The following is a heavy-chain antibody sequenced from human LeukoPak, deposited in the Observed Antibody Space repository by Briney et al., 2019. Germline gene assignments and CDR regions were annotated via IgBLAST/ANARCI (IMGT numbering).Heavy chain of an antibody. J-gene: IGHJ4*02. CDR3: ARAVVAATCDFDY. V-gene: IGHV1-46*01. CDR2: INPSGGNT. Sequence: GASVKVSCKTSGYSFTSYNLHWVRQAPGQRLEWMGIINPSGGNTNYAQKFQGRVTMTRDTSTSTVYMELSSLKSEDTAVYYCARAVVAATCDFDYWGQGTLVTVSS. D-gene: IGHD2-15*01. CDR1: GYSFTSYN.